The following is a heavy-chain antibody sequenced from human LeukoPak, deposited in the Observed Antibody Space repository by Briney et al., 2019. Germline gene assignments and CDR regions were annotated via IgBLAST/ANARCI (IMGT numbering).Heavy chain of an antibody. CDR2: IIPIFGTA. D-gene: IGHD5-12*01. J-gene: IGHJ4*02. CDR3: ARSLDVDIVATTHFDY. V-gene: IGHV1-69*13. Sequence: SVKDSCKASGGTFSSYAISWVRQAPGQGLEWMGGIIPIFGTANYAQKFQGRVTITADESTSTAYMELSSLRSEDTAVYYCARSLDVDIVATTHFDYWGQGTLVTVSS. CDR1: GGTFSSYA.